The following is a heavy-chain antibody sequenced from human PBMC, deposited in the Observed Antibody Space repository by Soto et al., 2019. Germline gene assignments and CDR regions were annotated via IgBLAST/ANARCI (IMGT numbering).Heavy chain of an antibody. CDR2: IDPSDSQT. V-gene: IGHV5-10-1*01. CDR3: ARQIYDSDTGPNFQYYFDS. D-gene: IGHD3-22*01. J-gene: IGHJ4*02. Sequence: GASLKVSCKGSGYSFAGYWITWVRQKPGKGLEWMGRIDPSDSQTYYSPSFRGHVTISVTKSITTVFLQWSSLRASDTAMYYCARQIYDSDTGPNFQYYFDSWGQGTPVTVSS. CDR1: GYSFAGYW.